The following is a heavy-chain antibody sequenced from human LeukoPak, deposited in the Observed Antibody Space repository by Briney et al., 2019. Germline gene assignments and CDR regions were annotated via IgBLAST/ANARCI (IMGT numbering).Heavy chain of an antibody. J-gene: IGHJ4*02. V-gene: IGHV1-18*01. D-gene: IGHD6-6*01. CDR1: GYTFISFG. CDR3: VRDLNSAARSFFDY. CDR2: ISGYTGNT. Sequence: ASVKVSCKASGYTFISFGFSWVRQAPGQGPEWMGWISGYTGNTNYAQRFQGRVTMTTDTSTSTAYMELRTLRPDDTAVYYCVRDLNSAARSFFDYWGPGTLVTVSS.